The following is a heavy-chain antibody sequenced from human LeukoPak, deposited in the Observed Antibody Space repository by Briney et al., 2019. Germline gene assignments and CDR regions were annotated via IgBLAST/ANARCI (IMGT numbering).Heavy chain of an antibody. Sequence: PSETLSLTCTVSGGSISSYYWSWIRQPPGKGLEWIGYIYYSGSTNYNPSLKSRVTISVDTSKNQFSLKLSSVTAADTAVYYCARAPRVGTYYYDSSGYSPGAFDIWGQGTMVTVSS. CDR1: GGSISSYY. CDR3: ARAPRVGTYYYDSSGYSPGAFDI. CDR2: IYYSGST. D-gene: IGHD3-22*01. V-gene: IGHV4-59*12. J-gene: IGHJ3*02.